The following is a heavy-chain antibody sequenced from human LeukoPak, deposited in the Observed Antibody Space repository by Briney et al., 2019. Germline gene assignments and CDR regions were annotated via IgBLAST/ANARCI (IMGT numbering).Heavy chain of an antibody. D-gene: IGHD2-15*01. J-gene: IGHJ4*02. CDR1: GDSVSSNSAT. Sequence: SQTLSLTCAISGDSVSSNSATWNWIRQPPSRGLEWLGRTYYRSKWYNDYAVSVKSRITINPDTSKNQFSLQLNSVTPEDTAVYYCARRYCSGRSCPFDYWGQGTLVTISS. CDR3: ARRYCSGRSCPFDY. CDR2: TYYRSKWYN. V-gene: IGHV6-1*01.